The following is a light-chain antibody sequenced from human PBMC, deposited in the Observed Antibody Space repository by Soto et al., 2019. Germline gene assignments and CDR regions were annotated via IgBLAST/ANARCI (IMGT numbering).Light chain of an antibody. Sequence: EIVLTQSPGTLSLSPGERATLSCRASQSVSSSYLAWYQQKPGQAPRLLIYGASSRATGIPDRFSGSGSGTDFTLTISRLEPEDFAVYYCQQYSSTPPIGTFGPGTKVDIK. V-gene: IGKV3-20*01. J-gene: IGKJ3*01. CDR3: QQYSSTPPIGT. CDR1: QSVSSSY. CDR2: GAS.